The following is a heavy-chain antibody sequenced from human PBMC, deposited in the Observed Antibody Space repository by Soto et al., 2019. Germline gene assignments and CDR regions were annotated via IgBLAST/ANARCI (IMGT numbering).Heavy chain of an antibody. CDR3: ARDSSGRHDY. J-gene: IGHJ4*02. D-gene: IGHD3-22*01. Sequence: SATLSLTCSVSGGSVRSGRYYWTWIRQPPGKGLEWIGYIYQSGTTNYNASLKSRVTISIDTSKNQFFLKLNSVTAADTAVYYCARDSSGRHDYWGQGTLVTVSS. CDR2: IYQSGTT. V-gene: IGHV4-61*01. CDR1: GGSVRSGRYY.